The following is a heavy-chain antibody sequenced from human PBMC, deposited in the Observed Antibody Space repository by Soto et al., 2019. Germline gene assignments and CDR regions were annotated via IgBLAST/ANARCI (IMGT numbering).Heavy chain of an antibody. CDR2: IYYSGFT. Sequence: PSETLSLTCTVSGGYISSGDYYWSWIRQPPGKGLEWIGYIYYSGFTSYNPSLKSRVTISVDTSKNQFSLKLSSVTAADTAVYYCARDIVLVPFFFGYYGMDVWGQGTTVTVSS. CDR1: GGYISSGDYY. V-gene: IGHV4-30-4*01. CDR3: ARDIVLVPFFFGYYGMDV. D-gene: IGHD2-2*01. J-gene: IGHJ6*02.